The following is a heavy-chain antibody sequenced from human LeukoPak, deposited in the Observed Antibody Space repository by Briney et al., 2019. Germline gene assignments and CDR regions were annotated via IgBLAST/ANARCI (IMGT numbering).Heavy chain of an antibody. CDR2: INSDGSST. J-gene: IGHJ2*01. Sequence: GGSLRLSCAASGFTFSSYWMHWARQAPGKGLVWVSRINSDGSSTSYADSVKGRFTISRDNAKNTLYLQMNSLRAEDTAVYYCARVGPGGVTRDWYFDLWGRGTLVTVSS. CDR3: ARVGPGGVTRDWYFDL. D-gene: IGHD4-11*01. V-gene: IGHV3-74*01. CDR1: GFTFSSYW.